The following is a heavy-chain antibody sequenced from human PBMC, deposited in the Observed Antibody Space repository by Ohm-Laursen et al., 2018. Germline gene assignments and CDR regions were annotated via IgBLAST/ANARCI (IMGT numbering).Heavy chain of an antibody. J-gene: IGHJ4*02. D-gene: IGHD6-19*01. CDR1: GFTFDDYA. V-gene: IGHV3-9*01. CDR3: AVGDRGTTAVAGDF. CDR2: ISRNSGSI. Sequence: RSLRLSCTASGFTFDDYAMHWVRQAPGKGLEWVSGISRNSGSIGYADSVKGRFTISRDNAKNSLYLQMNSLRAEDTAVYSCAVGDRGTTAVAGDFWGPGTLVTVSS.